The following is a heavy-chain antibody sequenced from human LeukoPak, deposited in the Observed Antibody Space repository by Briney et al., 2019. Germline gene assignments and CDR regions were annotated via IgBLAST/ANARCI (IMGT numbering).Heavy chain of an antibody. CDR3: AKDFRYSSSSIDY. CDR2: ISWNSGSI. D-gene: IGHD6-13*01. V-gene: IGHV3-9*01. J-gene: IGHJ4*02. Sequence: GGSLRLSCAASGFTFDDYAMHWVRQAPGKGLEWVSGISWNSGSIGYADSVKGRFTISRDNAKNSLYLQMISLRAEDTALYYCAKDFRYSSSSIDYWGQGTLVTVSS. CDR1: GFTFDDYA.